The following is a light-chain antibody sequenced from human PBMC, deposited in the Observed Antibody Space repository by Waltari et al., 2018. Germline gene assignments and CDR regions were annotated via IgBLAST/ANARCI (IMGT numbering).Light chain of an antibody. CDR2: QDT. Sequence: SYELTQPPSVSVSPGQTASITCSGDKMGAKYASWYQQKQGQAPVLVRYQDTKRPSGVPGRFSGSNSGSTATLTISGTQAMDEADYYCQAWDSSTAVFGGGTKLTVL. CDR1: KMGAKY. J-gene: IGLJ2*01. V-gene: IGLV3-1*01. CDR3: QAWDSSTAV.